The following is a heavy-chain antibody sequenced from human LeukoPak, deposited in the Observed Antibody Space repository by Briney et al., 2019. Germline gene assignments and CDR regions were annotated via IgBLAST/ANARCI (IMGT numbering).Heavy chain of an antibody. CDR3: ARGSGYSYGISVMDV. J-gene: IGHJ6*02. CDR2: IIPIFGTA. CDR1: GATFSSYA. Sequence: ASVKVSCKASGATFSSYAISWVRQAPGQGLEWMGGIIPIFGTANYAQKFQGRVTINADEPTSTAYMELSSLRSEDTAVYYCARGSGYSYGISVMDVWGQGTTVTVSS. D-gene: IGHD5-18*01. V-gene: IGHV1-69*13.